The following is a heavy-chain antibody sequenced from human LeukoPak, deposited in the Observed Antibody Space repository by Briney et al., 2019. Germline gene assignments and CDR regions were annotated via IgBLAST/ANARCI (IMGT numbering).Heavy chain of an antibody. CDR1: GYTFTSYD. Sequence: ASVKVSCKASGYTFTSYDINWVRQATGQGLEWMGWMNPNSGGTNYAQKFQGRVTMTRDTSISTAYMELSRLRSDDTAVYYCARQRGDAFDIWGQGTMVTVSS. J-gene: IGHJ3*02. D-gene: IGHD1-1*01. CDR3: ARQRGDAFDI. V-gene: IGHV1-2*02. CDR2: MNPNSGGT.